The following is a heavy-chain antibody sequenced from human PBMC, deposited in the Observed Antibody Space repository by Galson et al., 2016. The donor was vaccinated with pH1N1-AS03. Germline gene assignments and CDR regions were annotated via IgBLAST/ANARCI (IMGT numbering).Heavy chain of an antibody. D-gene: IGHD6-19*01. Sequence: SLRLSCAAPGFTFPSYAMSWVRQAPGKGLEWVSAINGGGGDTYYADAVKGRFTISRDNSKNTLYLQMNSLRAEDTAVYYCAKDGRSTGWYDYWGQGTQVTVSS. J-gene: IGHJ4*02. CDR3: AKDGRSTGWYDY. V-gene: IGHV3-23*01. CDR1: GFTFPSYA. CDR2: INGGGGDT.